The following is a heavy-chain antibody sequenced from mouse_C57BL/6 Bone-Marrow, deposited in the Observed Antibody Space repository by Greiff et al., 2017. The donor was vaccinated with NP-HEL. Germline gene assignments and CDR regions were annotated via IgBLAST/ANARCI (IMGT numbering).Heavy chain of an antibody. CDR3: ARDGKPFDY. CDR2: IYPRAGST. V-gene: IGHV1-85*01. D-gene: IGHD1-1*01. J-gene: IGHJ2*01. Sequence: VQVVESGPELVKPGASVKLSCKASGYTFTSYDINWVKQRPGQGLAWMGWIYPRAGSTKYNEKFKGKVTLTVDTSSSEAYMELHSLTSEDSAVDFGARDGKPFDYWGQATTLTVSS. CDR1: GYTFTSYD.